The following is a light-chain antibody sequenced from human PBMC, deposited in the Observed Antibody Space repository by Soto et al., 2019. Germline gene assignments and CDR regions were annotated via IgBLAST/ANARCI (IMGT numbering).Light chain of an antibody. CDR1: KLGDKY. Sequence: SYELTQPPSVSVSPGQTASITCSGDKLGDKYASWYQQKPGQSPVLVIYQDTKRPSGIPERFSGSNSGNTATLTISGTQPMDDASYYCQAWDSSTVVFGGGTKLTVL. CDR2: QDT. J-gene: IGLJ2*01. V-gene: IGLV3-1*01. CDR3: QAWDSSTVV.